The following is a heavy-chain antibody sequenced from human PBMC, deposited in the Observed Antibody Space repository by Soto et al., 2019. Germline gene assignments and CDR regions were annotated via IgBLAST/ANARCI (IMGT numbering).Heavy chain of an antibody. V-gene: IGHV3-30-3*01. J-gene: IGHJ4*02. D-gene: IGHD2-2*03. CDR2: ISYDGSNK. CDR1: GFTFSSYA. Sequence: GGSLRLSCAASGFTFSSYAMHWVRQAPGKGLEWVAVISYDGSNKYYADSVKGRFTISRDNSKNTLYLQMNSLRAEDTAVYYCARDIATLDIWAPDYWGQGTLVTVSS. CDR3: ARDIATLDIWAPDY.